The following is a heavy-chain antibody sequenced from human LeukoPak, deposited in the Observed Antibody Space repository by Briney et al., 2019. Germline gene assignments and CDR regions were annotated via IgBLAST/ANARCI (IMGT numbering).Heavy chain of an antibody. V-gene: IGHV3-66*01. D-gene: IGHD6-19*01. CDR3: ARAVAGLIDY. J-gene: IGHJ4*02. CDR1: GFTFSSYA. CDR2: IYSGGST. Sequence: GGSLRLSCAASGFTFSSYAMSWVRQAPGKGLEWVSVIYSGGSTYCADSVKGRFTISRDNSKNTLYLQMNSLRAEDTAVYYCARAVAGLIDYWGQGTLVTVSS.